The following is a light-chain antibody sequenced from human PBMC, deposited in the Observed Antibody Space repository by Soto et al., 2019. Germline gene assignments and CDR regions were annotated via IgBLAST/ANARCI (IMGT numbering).Light chain of an antibody. CDR1: QSLSSR. CDR2: ETS. CDR3: QQSFSPPYT. Sequence: IQMTQYPSSLSASVGDSVTITCRASQSLSSRLTWYQQKPGEAPKLLRYETSSLHSGVPSRFSGSGSETDFTLTINRLQPEDFATYDGQQSFSPPYTFGQGTKLDIK. V-gene: IGKV1-39*01. J-gene: IGKJ2*01.